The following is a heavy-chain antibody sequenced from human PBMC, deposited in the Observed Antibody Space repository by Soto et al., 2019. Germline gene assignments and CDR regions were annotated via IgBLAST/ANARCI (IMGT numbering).Heavy chain of an antibody. V-gene: IGHV4-59*08. CDR3: ARHIVAATKNYFDY. CDR1: GGSISSYY. D-gene: IGHD1-26*01. J-gene: IGHJ4*02. CDR2: IYYSGST. Sequence: SETLSLTCTVSGGSISSYYWSWIRQPPGKGLEWIGYIYYSGSTNYSPSLKSRVTISVDTSKNQFSLKLSSVTTADTAVYYCARHIVAATKNYFDYWGQGTLVTVSS.